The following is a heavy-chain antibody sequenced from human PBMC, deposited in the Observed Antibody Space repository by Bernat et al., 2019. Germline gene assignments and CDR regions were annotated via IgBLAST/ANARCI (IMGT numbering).Heavy chain of an antibody. CDR2: IYWDDDK. D-gene: IGHD3-3*01. CDR1: GFSLSTSGVG. Sequence: QITLKESGPTLVKPTQTLTLTCTFSGFSLSTSGVGVGWIRQPPGKALEWLALIYWDDDKRYSPSLKSRLTITKDTSKNQVVLTMTNMDPVDTATYYCAHLDLWSGYFGGGLGCLDYRGQGTILTVSS. J-gene: IGHJ4*02. V-gene: IGHV2-5*02. CDR3: AHLDLWSGYFGGGLGCLDY.